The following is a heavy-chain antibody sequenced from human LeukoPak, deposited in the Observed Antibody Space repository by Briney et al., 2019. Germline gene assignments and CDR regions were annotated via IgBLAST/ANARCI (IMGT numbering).Heavy chain of an antibody. CDR1: GFTFSSYG. CDR2: ISYDGSNK. CDR3: ARGQSSGWKGGKDFDY. Sequence: PGRSLRLSCAASGFTFSSYGMHWVRQAPGRGLEWVAVISYDGSNKYYADSVKGRFTISRDNSKNTLYLQMNSLRAEDTAVYYCARGQSSGWKGGKDFDYWGQGTLVTVSS. V-gene: IGHV3-30*03. D-gene: IGHD6-19*01. J-gene: IGHJ4*02.